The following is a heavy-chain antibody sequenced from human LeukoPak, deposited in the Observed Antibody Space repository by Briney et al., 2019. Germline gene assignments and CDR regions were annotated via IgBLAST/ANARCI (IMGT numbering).Heavy chain of an antibody. V-gene: IGHV3-30-3*01. CDR2: ISYDGSNK. J-gene: IGHJ4*02. CDR1: GFTFSRYA. Sequence: GGSLRLSCAASGFTFSRYAMHWVRQAPGKGLEWVAVISYDGSNKYYADSVKGRFTISRDSSKNTLYLQMNSLRAEDTAVYYCAKAQGSSWYKFDYWGQGTLVTVSS. CDR3: AKAQGSSWYKFDY. D-gene: IGHD6-13*01.